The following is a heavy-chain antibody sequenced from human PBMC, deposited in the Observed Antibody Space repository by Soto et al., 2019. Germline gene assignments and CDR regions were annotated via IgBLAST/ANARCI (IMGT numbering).Heavy chain of an antibody. V-gene: IGHV1-69*08. CDR3: ARGPSGGRADVLYYYYIDV. D-gene: IGHD3-10*01. J-gene: IGHJ6*03. CDR1: GGTFSSYT. CDR2: IIPSLGTG. Sequence: QVQLVQSGAEVKKPGSSVKVSCKASGGTFSSYTINWVRQAPGQGLEWMGRIIPSLGTGNYAQKPQGRVPISADDTTNTAYMELSSRTSGDTAGYYCARGPSGGRADVLYYYYIDVWGKGTTVTFSS.